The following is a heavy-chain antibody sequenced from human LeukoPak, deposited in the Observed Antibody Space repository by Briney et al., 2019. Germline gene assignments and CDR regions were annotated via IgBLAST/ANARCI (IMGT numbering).Heavy chain of an antibody. D-gene: IGHD1-1*01. CDR1: GGTFSNYA. V-gene: IGHV1-69*13. Sequence: ASVKVSCKASGGTFSNYAISWVRQAPGQGLEWMGGIIPIFRTPTYAQKFQGRVTITADESTSTAYMELSGLRSEDTAVYYCATRGPPGRTWYYYYYMDVWGKGTTVTVSS. J-gene: IGHJ6*03. CDR2: IIPIFRTP. CDR3: ATRGPPGRTWYYYYYMDV.